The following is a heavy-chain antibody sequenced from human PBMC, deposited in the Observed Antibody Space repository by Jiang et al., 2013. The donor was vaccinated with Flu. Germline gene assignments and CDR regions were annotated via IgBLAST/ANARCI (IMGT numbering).Heavy chain of an antibody. Sequence: GAEVKKPGESLKISCKGSGYSFTNYWIGWVRQMPGKGLEWMGIVYPGDSDTRYSPSFQGQVTISVDKSSRTVYLEWSSLKASDTAIYYCARRQGHSFGYGPGGTQDSFDLWGQGTMVTVSP. CDR2: VYPGDSDT. V-gene: IGHV5-51*01. CDR1: GYSFTNYW. J-gene: IGHJ3*01. CDR3: ARRQGHSFGYGPGGTQDSFDL. D-gene: IGHD3-10*01.